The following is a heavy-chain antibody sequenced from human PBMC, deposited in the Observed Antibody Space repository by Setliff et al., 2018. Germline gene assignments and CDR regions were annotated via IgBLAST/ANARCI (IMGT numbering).Heavy chain of an antibody. CDR2: TRNKANSYTT. Sequence: GGSLRLSCAASGFTFSDAWMSWVRQAPGKGLEWVGRTRNKANSYTTEYAASVKGRFTISRDDSKNSLYLQMNSLKTEDTAVYYCARVFWSGYYTGDAFDIWGQGTMVTVSS. J-gene: IGHJ3*02. CDR3: ARVFWSGYYTGDAFDI. CDR1: GFTFSDAW. V-gene: IGHV3-72*01. D-gene: IGHD3-3*01.